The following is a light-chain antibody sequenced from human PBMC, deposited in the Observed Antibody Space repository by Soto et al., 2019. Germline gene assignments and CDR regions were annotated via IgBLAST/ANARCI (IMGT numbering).Light chain of an antibody. Sequence: DIVMTQSPLSLPVTPGEPASISCRSSQSLLHNNGYNYLDWYLQKPGQSPQLLIYLGSNRASGVPGRFSGSGSGTDFKLKIRRVAAEDVAVYYCMQDLRTQWTFGQGTKVDIK. CDR2: LGS. CDR3: MQDLRTQWT. V-gene: IGKV2-28*01. CDR1: QSLLHNNGYNY. J-gene: IGKJ1*01.